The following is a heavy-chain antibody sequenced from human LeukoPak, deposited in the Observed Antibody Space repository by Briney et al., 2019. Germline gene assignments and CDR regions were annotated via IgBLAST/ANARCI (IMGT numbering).Heavy chain of an antibody. CDR3: ARKGYGDFWSSYLYFDY. Sequence: GGSLRLSCAASGFTFSSYWMSWVRQAPGKGLEWVANIKQDGSEKYYVDSVKGRFTISRDNAKNSLYLQMNSLRAEDTAVYYCARKGYGDFWSSYLYFDYWGQGTLVTVSS. V-gene: IGHV3-7*01. J-gene: IGHJ4*02. CDR2: IKQDGSEK. CDR1: GFTFSSYW. D-gene: IGHD3-3*01.